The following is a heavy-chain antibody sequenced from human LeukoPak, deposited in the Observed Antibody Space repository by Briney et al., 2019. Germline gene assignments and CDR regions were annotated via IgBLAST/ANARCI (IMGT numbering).Heavy chain of an antibody. D-gene: IGHD6-6*01. Sequence: SETLSLTCAVYGGSFSGYYWSWIRQPPGKGLEWIGEINHSGSTNYNPSLKSRVTISVDTSKNQFSLKLSSVTAADTAVHYCARGGSSIAARPRAGGVYYWGQGTLVTVSS. CDR1: GGSFSGYY. CDR3: ARGGSSIAARPRAGGVYY. J-gene: IGHJ4*02. CDR2: INHSGST. V-gene: IGHV4-34*01.